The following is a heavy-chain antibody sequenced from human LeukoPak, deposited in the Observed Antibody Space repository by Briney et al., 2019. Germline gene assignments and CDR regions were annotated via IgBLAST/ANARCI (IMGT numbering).Heavy chain of an antibody. D-gene: IGHD6-6*01. Sequence: ASVKVSCKASGYTFTDYFMHWVRQAPGQGLEWMGWINPNSGGTNYAQKFQGRVTMIRDTSISTAYMELSRLRSDDTAVYYCARVVSGQLVPYYFDYWGQGTLVTVSS. CDR1: GYTFTDYF. CDR2: INPNSGGT. CDR3: ARVVSGQLVPYYFDY. V-gene: IGHV1-2*02. J-gene: IGHJ4*02.